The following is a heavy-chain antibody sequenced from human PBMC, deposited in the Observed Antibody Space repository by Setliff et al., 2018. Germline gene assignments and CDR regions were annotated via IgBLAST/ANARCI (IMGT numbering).Heavy chain of an antibody. D-gene: IGHD3-10*01. CDR2: FSSRNDYI. V-gene: IGHV3-21*01. Sequence: GGSLRLSCEASGFSFSNYAMNWVRQAPGKGLEWVASFSSRNDYIYHADSVKGRFTISRDNAKTSLYLQMDSLRVEDTAVYYCAKEQSSGGSRSPDFDTWGQGSLVTVSS. CDR3: AKEQSSGGSRSPDFDT. J-gene: IGHJ4*02. CDR1: GFSFSNYA.